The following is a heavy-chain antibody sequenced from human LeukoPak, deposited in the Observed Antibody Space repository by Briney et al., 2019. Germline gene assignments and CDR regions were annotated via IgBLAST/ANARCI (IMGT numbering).Heavy chain of an antibody. CDR2: ISSDENSK. CDR3: ARDIGGVHGDGFDY. J-gene: IGHJ4*02. D-gene: IGHD3-10*01. Sequence: GRSLRLSCVASGLTVSRAGLHWNRQAPGKGLEWVAVISSDENSKYYADSVKGRFTVSRDNSKNTLFLQMNSLRVEDTAVYYCARDIGGVHGDGFDYWGQGILVSVSS. CDR1: GLTVSRAG. V-gene: IGHV3-30*03.